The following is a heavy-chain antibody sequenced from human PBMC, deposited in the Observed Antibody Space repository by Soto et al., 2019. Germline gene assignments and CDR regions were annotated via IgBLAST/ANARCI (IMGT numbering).Heavy chain of an antibody. CDR1: GGSFSTDY. V-gene: IGHV4-34*01. Sequence: QVQLQQWGAGLLKPSETLSLTCAVYGGSFSTDYWSWIRQPPGKGLEWIGEINPSGGTNYSPSLTSRDTISVATSKIQFSLKLSSAAAAGTAVYYCARVLASRASRDFDYWGQGTLVTVSS. D-gene: IGHD6-6*01. CDR2: INPSGGT. CDR3: ARVLASRASRDFDY. J-gene: IGHJ4*02.